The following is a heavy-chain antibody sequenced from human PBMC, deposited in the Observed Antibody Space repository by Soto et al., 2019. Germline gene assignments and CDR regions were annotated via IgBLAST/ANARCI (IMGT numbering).Heavy chain of an antibody. V-gene: IGHV3-23*01. J-gene: IGHJ4*02. CDR2: ISGSGGIT. CDR3: AKPYDYGAVRRSGYFDY. D-gene: IGHD4-17*01. Sequence: PGGSLRLSCAASGFTFSNYDMSWVRQAPGKGLEWVSAISGSGGITYYADSVKGRFAISRDNSKNTLYLQMNSLRAEDTAVYYCAKPYDYGAVRRSGYFDYWGQGTLVTVSS. CDR1: GFTFSNYD.